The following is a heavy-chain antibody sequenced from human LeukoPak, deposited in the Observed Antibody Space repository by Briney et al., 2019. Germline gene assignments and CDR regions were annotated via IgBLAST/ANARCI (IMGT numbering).Heavy chain of an antibody. V-gene: IGHV3-11*04. D-gene: IGHD3-16*02. J-gene: IGHJ4*02. CDR2: ISSRSSNK. CDR1: GFTFSNHY. Sequence: PGGSLRLSCAASGFTFSNHYMSWIRQAPGKGLVWVSYISSRSSNKYYADSVKGRFTISRDNAKNSLYLQMDSLRVEDTAVYYCAKVALNHYVWGSDRSPLGYWGQGTLVTVSS. CDR3: AKVALNHYVWGSDRSPLGY.